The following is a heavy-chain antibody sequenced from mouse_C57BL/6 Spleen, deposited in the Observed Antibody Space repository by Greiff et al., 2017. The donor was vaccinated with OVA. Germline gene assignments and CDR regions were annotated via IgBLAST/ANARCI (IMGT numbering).Heavy chain of an antibody. D-gene: IGHD4-1*01. Sequence: QVQLQQSGAELVRPGASVTLSCKASGYTFTDYEMHWVKQTPVHGLEWIGAIDPETGGTASNQKFKGKAILTADKSSSTSYMELRSLTSEDSAVYYCTRDWDVKGYYFDYWGQGTTLTVSS. CDR1: GYTFTDYE. CDR2: IDPETGGT. J-gene: IGHJ2*01. V-gene: IGHV1-15*01. CDR3: TRDWDVKGYYFDY.